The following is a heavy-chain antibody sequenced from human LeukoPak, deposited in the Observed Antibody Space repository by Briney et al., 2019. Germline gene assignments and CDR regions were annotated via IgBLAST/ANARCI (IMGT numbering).Heavy chain of an antibody. D-gene: IGHD6-13*01. CDR3: ARDGEAAGTGELDP. CDR2: ISYDGSNK. CDR1: GFTFSSYA. J-gene: IGHJ5*02. V-gene: IGHV3-30*04. Sequence: GGSLRLSCAASGFTFSSYAMHWVRQAPGKGLEWVAVISYDGSNKYYADSVKGRFTISRDNSKNTLYLQMNSLRAEDTAVYYCARDGEAAGTGELDPWGQGTLVTVSS.